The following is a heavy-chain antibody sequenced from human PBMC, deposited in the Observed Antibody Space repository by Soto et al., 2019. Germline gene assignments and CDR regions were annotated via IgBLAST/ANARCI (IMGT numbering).Heavy chain of an antibody. J-gene: IGHJ6*02. Sequence: SVKVSCKASGGTFSSYAISWVRQAPGQGLEWMGGIIPIFGTANYAQKFQGRVTITADESTSTAYMELSSLRSEDTAVYYCAGPITMAYYYGMDGWGQGTTVTVSS. D-gene: IGHD3-10*01. V-gene: IGHV1-69*13. CDR2: IIPIFGTA. CDR3: AGPITMAYYYGMDG. CDR1: GGTFSSYA.